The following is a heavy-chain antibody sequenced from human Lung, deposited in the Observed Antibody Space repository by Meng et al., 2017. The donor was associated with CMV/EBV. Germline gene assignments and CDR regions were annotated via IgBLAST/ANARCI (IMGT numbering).Heavy chain of an antibody. CDR2: ISAYNGNT. CDR3: ARDWLSGDYLWGWFDP. Sequence: QVQLVHSGAEVKKPGASVKVSCKASGYTFTSYGISWVRQAPGQGLEWMGWISAYNGNTNYAQKLQGRVTMTTDTSTSTAYMELRSLRSDDTAVYYCARDWLSGDYLWGWFDPWGQGTLVIVSS. D-gene: IGHD4-17*01. V-gene: IGHV1-18*01. CDR1: GYTFTSYG. J-gene: IGHJ5*02.